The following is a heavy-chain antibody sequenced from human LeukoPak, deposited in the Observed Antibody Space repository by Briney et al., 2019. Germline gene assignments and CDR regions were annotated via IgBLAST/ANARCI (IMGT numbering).Heavy chain of an antibody. V-gene: IGHV3-43*02. CDR1: GFTFDDYA. CDR2: ISEDGGST. CDR3: AKGSYDSSGYYPWPSDY. Sequence: GGSLRLSCAASGFTFDDYAMHWVRQAPGKGLEWVSLISEDGGSTYYADSVKGRCTISRDNSKNSLYLQMNSLRTEDTALYYCAKGSYDSSGYYPWPSDYWGQGTLVTVSS. D-gene: IGHD3-22*01. J-gene: IGHJ4*02.